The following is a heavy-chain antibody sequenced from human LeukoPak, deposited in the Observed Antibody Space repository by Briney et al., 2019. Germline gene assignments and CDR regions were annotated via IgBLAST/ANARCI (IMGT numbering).Heavy chain of an antibody. D-gene: IGHD5-24*01. CDR3: AREGILQLATVIDY. CDR2: ISSSGSTI. J-gene: IGHJ4*02. V-gene: IGHV3-11*04. CDR1: GFTFSDYY. Sequence: PGGSLRLSCAASGFTFSDYYMSWIRQAPGKGVEWVSYISSSGSTIYYADSVKGRFTISRDNAKNSLYLQMNSLRAEDTAVYYCAREGILQLATVIDYWGQGTLVTVSS.